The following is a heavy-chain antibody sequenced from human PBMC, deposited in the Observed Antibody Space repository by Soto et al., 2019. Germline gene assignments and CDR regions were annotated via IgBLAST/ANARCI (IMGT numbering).Heavy chain of an antibody. J-gene: IGHJ4*02. CDR3: ALGQTRCGGDCHSNALFDY. Sequence: SGPTLVNPTQTLTLTCTFSGFSLSTSGVGVGWIRQPPGKALEWLALIYWDDDKRYSPSLKSRLTITKDTSKNQVVLTMTNMDPVDTATYYCALGQTRCGGDCHSNALFDYWGQGTLVTVSS. V-gene: IGHV2-5*02. CDR2: IYWDDDK. CDR1: GFSLSTSGVG. D-gene: IGHD2-21*02.